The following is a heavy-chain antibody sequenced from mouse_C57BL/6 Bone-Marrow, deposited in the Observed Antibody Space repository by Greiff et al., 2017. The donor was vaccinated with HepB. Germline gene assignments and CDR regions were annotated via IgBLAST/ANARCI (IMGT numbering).Heavy chain of an antibody. D-gene: IGHD4-1*01. J-gene: IGHJ1*03. CDR1: GYTFTDYY. Sequence: EVQLQQPGAELVKPGASVKMSCKASGYTFTDYYMNWVKQSHGKSLEWIGVINPYNGGTSYNQKFKGKATLTVDKSSSTAYMELNSLTSEDSAVYYCARGGSGSRGLDWYFDVWGTGTTVTVSS. V-gene: IGHV1-19*01. CDR2: INPYNGGT. CDR3: ARGGSGSRGLDWYFDV.